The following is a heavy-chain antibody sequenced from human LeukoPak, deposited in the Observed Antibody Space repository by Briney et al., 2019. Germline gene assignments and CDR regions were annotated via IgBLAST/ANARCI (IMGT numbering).Heavy chain of an antibody. J-gene: IGHJ3*02. D-gene: IGHD1-26*01. CDR2: INHSGST. CDR3: ARVWGQWEPESEDAFDI. Sequence: SETLSLTCTVSGGSISSGSYYWSWIRQPPGKGLEWIGEINHSGSTNYNPSLKSRVTISVDTSKNQFSLKLSSVTAADTAVYYCARVWGQWEPESEDAFDIWGQGTMVTVSS. V-gene: IGHV4-39*07. CDR1: GGSISSGSYY.